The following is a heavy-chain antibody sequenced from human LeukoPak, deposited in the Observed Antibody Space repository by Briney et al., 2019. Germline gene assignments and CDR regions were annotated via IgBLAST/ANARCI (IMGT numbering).Heavy chain of an antibody. CDR1: RGSISGYY. CDR2: IHYSGST. CDR3: ARLLYYGSGSYYNWFDP. V-gene: IGHV4-59*08. Sequence: SETLSLTCSVSRGSISGYYWSWIRQPPGKGLEWIGYIHYSGSTNYSPSLKSRVTISVDTSKNQFSLKLSSVTAADTAVYYCARLLYYGSGSYYNWFDPWGQGTLVTVSS. D-gene: IGHD3-10*01. J-gene: IGHJ5*02.